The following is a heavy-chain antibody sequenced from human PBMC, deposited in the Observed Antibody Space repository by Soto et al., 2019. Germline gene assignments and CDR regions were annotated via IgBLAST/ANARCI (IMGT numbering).Heavy chain of an antibody. D-gene: IGHD3-3*01. J-gene: IGHJ6*02. V-gene: IGHV5-51*01. CDR1: GYSFTSYW. CDR2: IYPGDSDT. CDR3: ARLGDYDSLEWDYGMGV. Sequence: GESLKISCKGSGYSFTSYWIGWVRQMPGKGLEWMGIIYPGDSDTRYSPSFQGQVTISADKSISTAYLQWSSLKASDTAMYYCARLGDYDSLEWDYGMGVWGQGTTVTVSS.